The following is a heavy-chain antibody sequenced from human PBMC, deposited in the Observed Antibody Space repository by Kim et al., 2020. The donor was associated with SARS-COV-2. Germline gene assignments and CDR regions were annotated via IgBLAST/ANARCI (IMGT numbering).Heavy chain of an antibody. D-gene: IGHD6-13*01. CDR3: AREGIAAAGSVVTAPYYFDY. J-gene: IGHJ4*02. Sequence: RFTISRDNSKNTLYLQMNSLRAEDTAVYYCAREGIAAAGSVVTAPYYFDYWGQGTLVTVSS. V-gene: IGHV3-53*01.